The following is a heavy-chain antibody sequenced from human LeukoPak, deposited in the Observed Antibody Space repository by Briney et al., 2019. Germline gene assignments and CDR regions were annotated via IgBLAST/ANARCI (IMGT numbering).Heavy chain of an antibody. CDR1: GGSFSGYY. CDR2: INHSGST. J-gene: IGHJ5*02. CDR3: ARSLKLTTVTTRWFDP. Sequence: SETLSLTCAVYGGSFSGYYWRWIRHPPGQGLEWIGEINHSGSTNYHPSLKSRVIISVDTSKNQFSLTLRPVTAAATAVYYCARSLKLTTVTTRWFDPWGQGTLVTVSS. V-gene: IGHV4-34*01. D-gene: IGHD4-11*01.